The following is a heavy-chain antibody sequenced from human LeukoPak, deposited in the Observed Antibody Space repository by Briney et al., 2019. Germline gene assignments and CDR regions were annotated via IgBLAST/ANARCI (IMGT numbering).Heavy chain of an antibody. CDR2: IYYSGST. V-gene: IGHV4-31*03. Sequence: TLSLTCTVSGGSISRGGYYWSWIRQHPGKGLEWIGYIYYSGSTYYNPSLKSRVTISVDTSKNQFSLKLSSVTAADTAVYYCAREYTRERFDPWGQGTLVTVSS. J-gene: IGHJ5*02. CDR1: GGSISRGGYY. CDR3: AREYTRERFDP. D-gene: IGHD1-14*01.